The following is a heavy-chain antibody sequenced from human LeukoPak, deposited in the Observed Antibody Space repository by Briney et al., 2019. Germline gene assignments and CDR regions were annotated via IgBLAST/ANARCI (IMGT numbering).Heavy chain of an antibody. CDR2: ISGGGDYT. J-gene: IGHJ4*02. CDR1: GFTFSSYI. D-gene: IGHD6-19*01. CDR3: AKDLRGSSGYVDY. Sequence: GGSLRLSCVASGFTFSSYIMTWVRQAPGKGLEWVSVISGGGDYTYYTDSVKGRFIISRDNSKNTLYLQMNSLTAEDTAIYYCAKDLRGSSGYVDYWGQGTLVTVSS. V-gene: IGHV3-23*01.